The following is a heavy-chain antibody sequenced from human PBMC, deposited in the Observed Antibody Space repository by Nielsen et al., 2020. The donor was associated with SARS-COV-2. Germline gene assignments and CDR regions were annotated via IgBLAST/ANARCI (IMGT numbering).Heavy chain of an antibody. D-gene: IGHD6-13*01. CDR2: ISYDGSNK. V-gene: IGHV3-30*18. CDR1: GFTFSRYG. J-gene: IGHJ6*02. Sequence: GESLKISCAASGFTFSRYGMHWVRQAPGKGLEWVAVISYDGSNKYYADSVKGRFTISRDNSKNTLYLQMNSLRAEDTAVYYCAKSGRQLVRYYYGMDVWGQGTTVTVSS. CDR3: AKSGRQLVRYYYGMDV.